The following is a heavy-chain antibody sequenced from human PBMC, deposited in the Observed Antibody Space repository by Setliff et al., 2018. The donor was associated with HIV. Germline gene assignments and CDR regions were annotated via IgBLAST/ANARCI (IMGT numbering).Heavy chain of an antibody. J-gene: IGHJ4*02. CDR1: GFTFSNYW. D-gene: IGHD2-15*01. CDR3: GVSGGSSPGY. Sequence: PGGSLRLSCGASGFTFSNYWMHWIRQVPGKGLVWVSRINYDRITTNYAESVRGRFTISRDNAKNTHYLQMTSLRPEDTAVYYCGVSGGSSPGYWGPGTLVTVSS. V-gene: IGHV3-74*01. CDR2: INYDRITT.